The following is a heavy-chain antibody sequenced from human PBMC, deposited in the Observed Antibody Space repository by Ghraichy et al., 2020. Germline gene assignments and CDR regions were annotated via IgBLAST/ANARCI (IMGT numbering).Heavy chain of an antibody. V-gene: IGHV1-46*01. D-gene: IGHD1-14*01. Sequence: ASVKVSCKASGYSFTSHWMHWVRQAPGQGLEWMGVINPTGDHTNYAQKFQGRVTMTRVKSTNTDYMELRGLRFEDTAVYFCARDNSATDPRTTRSYWYFDLWGRGTLVTVSS. J-gene: IGHJ2*01. CDR2: INPTGDHT. CDR1: GYSFTSHW. CDR3: ARDNSATDPRTTRSYWYFDL.